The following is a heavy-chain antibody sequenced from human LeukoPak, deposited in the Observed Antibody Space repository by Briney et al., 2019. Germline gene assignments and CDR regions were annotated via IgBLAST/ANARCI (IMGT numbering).Heavy chain of an antibody. V-gene: IGHV1-2*02. D-gene: IGHD6-19*01. CDR3: ARPQSSGWYSNH. J-gene: IGHJ4*02. Sequence: ASVKVSCKASGYTFTGYYMHWVRQAPGQGLEWMGWINPNSGGTNYAQKFQGRVTMTRDTSISTAYMELSRLRSDDTAVYYCARPQSSGWYSNHWGQGTLVTVSS. CDR2: INPNSGGT. CDR1: GYTFTGYY.